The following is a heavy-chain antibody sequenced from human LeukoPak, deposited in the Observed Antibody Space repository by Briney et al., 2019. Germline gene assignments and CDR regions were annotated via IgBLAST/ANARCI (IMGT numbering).Heavy chain of an antibody. CDR1: GFTFCRYW. D-gene: IGHD3-22*01. CDR2: IKSDGNT. CDR3: ARAPSEIGGYYPEYFRH. J-gene: IGHJ1*01. V-gene: IGHV3-74*01. Sequence: GGSLRLSCAASGFTFCRYWMHWVRQAPGKGLVWVSRIKSDGNTNYADSVKGRFTISRDNAKNTVSLQMNSLRAEDTGVYFCARAPSEIGGYYPEYFRHWGQDTLVTVSS.